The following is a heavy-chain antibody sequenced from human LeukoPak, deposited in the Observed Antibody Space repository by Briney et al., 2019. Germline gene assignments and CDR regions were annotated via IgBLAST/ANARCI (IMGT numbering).Heavy chain of an antibody. CDR3: AYRRPVSGYALDP. J-gene: IGHJ5*02. CDR2: INESGST. D-gene: IGHD5-12*01. V-gene: IGHV4-34*01. CDR1: GGSFSGYY. Sequence: SETLSLTCGVSGGSFSGYYWSWIRQSPGKGLEWIGEINESGSTDYNPSLMSRVTISLDTSKNQFSLKLSSVTAADTAVFYCAYRRPVSGYALDPWGQGTLVTVSS.